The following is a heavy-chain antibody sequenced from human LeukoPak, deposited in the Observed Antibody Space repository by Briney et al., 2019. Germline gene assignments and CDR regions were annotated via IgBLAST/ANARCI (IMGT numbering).Heavy chain of an antibody. CDR1: GFTFSSYS. D-gene: IGHD5-18*01. V-gene: IGHV3-21*01. CDR3: ARDSYGYTFDY. J-gene: IGHJ4*02. Sequence: GRSLRLSCAASGFTFSSYSMNWVRQAPGKGLEWVSSISSSSSYIYYADSVKGRFTISRDNAKNSLYLQMNSLRAEDTAVYYCARDSYGYTFDYWGQGTLVTVSS. CDR2: ISSSSSYI.